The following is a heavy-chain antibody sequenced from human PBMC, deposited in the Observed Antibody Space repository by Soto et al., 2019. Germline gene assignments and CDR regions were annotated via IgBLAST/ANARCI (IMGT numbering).Heavy chain of an antibody. CDR1: GGSFSGYY. V-gene: IGHV4-34*01. CDR2: INHSGST. D-gene: IGHD3-3*01. CDR3: ARGDDFSDFWSGYNWFDP. J-gene: IGHJ5*02. Sequence: SETLSLTCAVYGGSFSGYYWSWIRQPPGKGLEWIGEINHSGSTNYNPSLKSRVTISVDTSKNQFSLKLSSVTAADTAVYYCARGDDFSDFWSGYNWFDPWGQGTLVTVS.